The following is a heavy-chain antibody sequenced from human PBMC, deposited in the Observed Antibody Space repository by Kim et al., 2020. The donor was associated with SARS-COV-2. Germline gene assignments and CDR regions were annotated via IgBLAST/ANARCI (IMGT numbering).Heavy chain of an antibody. J-gene: IGHJ3*02. CDR2: IYYSGST. CDR1: GGSISSSSYY. D-gene: IGHD4-17*01. CDR3: ARRGTTVVTPGVAFDI. V-gene: IGHV4-39*01. Sequence: SETLSLTCTVSGGSISSSSYYWGWIRQPPGKGLEWIGSIYYSGSTYYNPSLKSRVTISVDTSKNQFSLKLSSVTAADTAVYYCARRGTTVVTPGVAFDIWGQGTMVTVSS.